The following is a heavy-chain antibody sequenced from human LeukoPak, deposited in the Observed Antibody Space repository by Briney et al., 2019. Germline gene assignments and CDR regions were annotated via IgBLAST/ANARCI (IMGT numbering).Heavy chain of an antibody. CDR3: LRDGDNYSRYRWFDP. J-gene: IGHJ5*02. D-gene: IGHD4-11*01. V-gene: IGHV3-30*03. CDR1: GFTFSSYG. CDR2: ISYDGSNK. Sequence: GGSLRLSCAASGFTFSSYGMHWVRQAPGKGLEWVAVISYDGSNKYYADSVKGRFTISRDNSHNTVYLQMTSLRADDTAVYYCLRDGDNYSRYRWFDPWGQGTQVIVSS.